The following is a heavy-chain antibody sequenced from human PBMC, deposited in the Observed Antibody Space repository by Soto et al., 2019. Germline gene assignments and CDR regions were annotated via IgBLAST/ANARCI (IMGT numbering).Heavy chain of an antibody. Sequence: GGSLRLSCAASGFTFSSYAMSWVRQAPGKGLEWVSAISGSGGSTYYADSVKGRFTISRDNSKNTLYLQMNSLRAEDTAVYYCAKLFKRGPFGVVIIEFDAFDIWGQGTMVTVSS. V-gene: IGHV3-23*01. CDR2: ISGSGGST. J-gene: IGHJ3*02. CDR3: AKLFKRGPFGVVIIEFDAFDI. D-gene: IGHD3-3*01. CDR1: GFTFSSYA.